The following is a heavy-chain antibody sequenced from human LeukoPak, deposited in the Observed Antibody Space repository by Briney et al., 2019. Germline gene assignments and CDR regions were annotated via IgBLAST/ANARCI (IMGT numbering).Heavy chain of an antibody. V-gene: IGHV3-53*01. Sequence: PGGSLRLSCVASGFTVSSNYMSWVRQAPGKGLEWVSVIYSGGSTYYADSVKGRFTISRDNSKNTLYLQMNRLRAEDSAVYYCARDHGDYWGQGTLVTVSS. CDR2: IYSGGST. CDR1: GFTVSSNY. J-gene: IGHJ4*02. CDR3: ARDHGDY.